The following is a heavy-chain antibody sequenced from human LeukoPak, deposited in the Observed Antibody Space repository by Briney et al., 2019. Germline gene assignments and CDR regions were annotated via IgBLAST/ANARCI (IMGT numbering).Heavy chain of an antibody. J-gene: IGHJ4*02. D-gene: IGHD5-18*01. Sequence: GGSLRLSCAASGFTFSSYWMSWVRQAPGKGLEWVANIKQDGSEKYYADSVKGRFTISRDNSKNTLYLEMNSLRAEDTAVYYCAKVKDKGYSYGPDYWGQGTLVTVSS. CDR2: IKQDGSEK. CDR1: GFTFSSYW. V-gene: IGHV3-7*01. CDR3: AKVKDKGYSYGPDY.